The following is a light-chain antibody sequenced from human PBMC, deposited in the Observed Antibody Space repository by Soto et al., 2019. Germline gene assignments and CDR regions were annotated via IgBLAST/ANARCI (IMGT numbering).Light chain of an antibody. CDR2: EVS. J-gene: IGLJ2*01. CDR1: SSDVGGYNY. CDR3: SSYAGSNNVV. Sequence: QSALPQPPSACGSPGPSVTISCTGTSSDVGGYNYVSWYQQHPGKAPKLMIYEVSKRPSGVPDRFSGSKSGNTASLTVSGLQAEDEADYYCSSYAGSNNVVFGGGTKLTVL. V-gene: IGLV2-8*01.